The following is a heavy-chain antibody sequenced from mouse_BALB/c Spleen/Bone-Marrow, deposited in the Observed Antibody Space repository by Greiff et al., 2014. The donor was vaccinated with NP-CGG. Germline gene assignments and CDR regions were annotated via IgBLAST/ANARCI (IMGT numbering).Heavy chain of an antibody. CDR2: IFPGDGDT. D-gene: IGHD2-4*01. J-gene: IGHJ3*01. Sequence: VMLVESGAELARPGASVKLSCKASGYTFTNYWMHWVKQRPGQGLEWIGTIFPGDGDTRYTQKFKGKATLTADKSSTTAYMQLRSLASEDAAVYYCARGGITTAPFAYWGQGTLVTVSA. CDR3: ARGGITTAPFAY. CDR1: GYTFTNYW. V-gene: IGHV1-87*01.